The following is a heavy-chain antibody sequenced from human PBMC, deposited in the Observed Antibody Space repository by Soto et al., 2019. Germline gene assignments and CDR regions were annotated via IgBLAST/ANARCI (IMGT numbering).Heavy chain of an antibody. CDR2: IIPIFGTA. CDR1: GGTFSSYA. V-gene: IGHV1-69*13. D-gene: IGHD5-12*01. Sequence: SVKVSCKASGGTFSSYAISWVRQAPGQGLEWMGGIIPIFGTANYAQKFQGRVTITADESTSTAYMELSSLRSEDTAVYYCARVEMATIFPHGPPDYWGQGTLVTVSS. J-gene: IGHJ4*02. CDR3: ARVEMATIFPHGPPDY.